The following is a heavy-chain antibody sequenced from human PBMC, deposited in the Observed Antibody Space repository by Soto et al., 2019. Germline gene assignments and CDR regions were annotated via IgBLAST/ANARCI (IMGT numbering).Heavy chain of an antibody. V-gene: IGHV1-69*13. Sequence: ASVKVSCKASGGTFSSYTISWVRQAPGQGLEWMGGIIPIFGTANYAQKFQGRVTITADESTSTAYMELSSLRSEDTAVYYCARTYCTNGVCPIDYWGQGTLVTVSS. CDR3: ARTYCTNGVCPIDY. CDR2: IIPIFGTA. CDR1: GGTFSSYT. D-gene: IGHD2-8*01. J-gene: IGHJ4*02.